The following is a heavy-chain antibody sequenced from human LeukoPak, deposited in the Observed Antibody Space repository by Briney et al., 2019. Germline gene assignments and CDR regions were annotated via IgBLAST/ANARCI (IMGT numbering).Heavy chain of an antibody. J-gene: IGHJ4*02. D-gene: IGHD1-14*01. CDR2: IYSSGST. Sequence: PSETLSLTCTVSGVSVSSHYWSWIRQPPGKGPEWIAYIYSSGSTNYNPSLKSRVTISLDTSKNQFSLNLSSVTAADTAVYYCARGSGTTIFDYWGRGTLVTVSS. CDR3: ARGSGTTIFDY. V-gene: IGHV4-59*02. CDR1: GVSVSSHY.